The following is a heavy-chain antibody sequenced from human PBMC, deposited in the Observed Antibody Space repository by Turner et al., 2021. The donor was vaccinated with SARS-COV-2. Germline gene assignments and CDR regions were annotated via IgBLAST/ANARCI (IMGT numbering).Heavy chain of an antibody. V-gene: IGHV3-74*01. J-gene: IGHJ6*02. CDR3: ARVGIAAAGPTFYYYCYGMDV. Sequence: EVQLVESGGGLVQPGGFLRPSCAASGFTSSSYWMHWVRKAPGKGLVWVSRINGDGSSTSYADSVKGRFTISRDNAKNTMYLQMNSLRAEDTAVYYCARVGIAAAGPTFYYYCYGMDVWGQGTTVTVSS. D-gene: IGHD6-13*01. CDR2: INGDGSST. CDR1: GFTSSSYW.